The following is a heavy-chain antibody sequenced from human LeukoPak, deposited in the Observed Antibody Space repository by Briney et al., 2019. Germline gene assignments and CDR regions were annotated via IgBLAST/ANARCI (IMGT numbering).Heavy chain of an antibody. CDR1: GGSFSGYY. Sequence: PSETLSLTCAVYGGSFSGYYWSWIRQPAGKGLEWIGRIYTSGSTNYNPSLKSRVTMSVDTSQNKFSLKLSSVTAADTAVYYCARVWRGYYLDYWGQGTLVTVSS. V-gene: IGHV4-59*10. CDR2: IYTSGST. CDR3: ARVWRGYYLDY. J-gene: IGHJ4*02. D-gene: IGHD3-3*01.